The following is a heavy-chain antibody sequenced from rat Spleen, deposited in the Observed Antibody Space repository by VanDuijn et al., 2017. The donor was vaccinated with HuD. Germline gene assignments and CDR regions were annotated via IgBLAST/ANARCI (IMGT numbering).Heavy chain of an antibody. V-gene: IGHV5-25*01. CDR2: ISYDGDST. D-gene: IGHD1-12*02. J-gene: IGHJ3*01. CDR1: GFTFSSYD. Sequence: EVQLVESGGGLVQPGRSMKLSCTASGFTFSSYDMAWVRQAPTKGLEWVASISYDGDSTYYRDSVKGRFTISRDDAKSTLYLQMDSLRSEDTATYYCARRPYYDGAYYPFAYWGQGTLVTVSS. CDR3: ARRPYYDGAYYPFAY.